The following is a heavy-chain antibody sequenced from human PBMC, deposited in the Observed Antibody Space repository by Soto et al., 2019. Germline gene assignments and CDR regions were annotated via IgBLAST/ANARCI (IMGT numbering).Heavy chain of an antibody. Sequence: SETLSLTCAVYGGSFSGYYWSWIRQPPGKGLEWIGEINHSGSTNYNPSLKSRVTISVDTSKNQFSLKLSSVTAADTAVYYCARGGGGAAAGFIDYWGQGTLVTVSS. CDR3: ARGGGGAAAGFIDY. CDR2: INHSGST. V-gene: IGHV4-34*01. D-gene: IGHD6-13*01. CDR1: GGSFSGYY. J-gene: IGHJ4*02.